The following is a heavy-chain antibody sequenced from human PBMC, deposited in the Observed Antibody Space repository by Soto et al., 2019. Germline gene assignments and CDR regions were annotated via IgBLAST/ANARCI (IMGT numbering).Heavy chain of an antibody. CDR1: VFTFSTYT. V-gene: IGHV3-48*02. Sequence: LRLSCAASVFTFSTYTMNWVRQAPGKGLEWVSYISGSGSTIYYADSVKGRFTTSRDNAKNSLYLQMNSLRDEDTALYYCAREGPVPPYYFYDYWGQGTLVTVSS. D-gene: IGHD3-10*01. J-gene: IGHJ4*02. CDR3: AREGPVPPYYFYDY. CDR2: ISGSGSTI.